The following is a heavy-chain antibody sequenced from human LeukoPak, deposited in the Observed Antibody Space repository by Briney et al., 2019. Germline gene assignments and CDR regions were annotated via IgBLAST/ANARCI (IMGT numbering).Heavy chain of an antibody. D-gene: IGHD3-10*01. CDR3: ARAELGGPIDY. Sequence: GGSLRLSCAASGFTFDDYGMSWVRQAPGKGRQWVIGINRDGGSTGYADSVKGRFTISRDNAKNSMYLKMNSLRAEDAALYYCARAELGGPIDYWGQGTLVTVSS. V-gene: IGHV3-20*04. CDR1: GFTFDDYG. J-gene: IGHJ4*02. CDR2: INRDGGST.